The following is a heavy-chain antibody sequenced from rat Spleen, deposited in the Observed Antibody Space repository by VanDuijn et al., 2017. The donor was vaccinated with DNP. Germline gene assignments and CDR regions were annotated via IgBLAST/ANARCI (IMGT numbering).Heavy chain of an antibody. J-gene: IGHJ2*01. V-gene: IGHV5S13*01. CDR3: VRWNSGHFDY. CDR2: ISNSGGST. CDR1: GFTFSNYG. Sequence: EVQLVESGGGLVQPGRSLKLSCAASGFTFSNYGMAWVRQAPAKGLEWVASISNSGGSTSYRDSVKGRFTISRDNAKSTLYLQMNSLRSEDMATYYCVRWNSGHFDYWGQGVMVTVSS. D-gene: IGHD4-3*01.